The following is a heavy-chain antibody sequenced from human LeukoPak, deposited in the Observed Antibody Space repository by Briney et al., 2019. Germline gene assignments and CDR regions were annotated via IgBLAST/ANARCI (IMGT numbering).Heavy chain of an antibody. CDR1: GFTFSNFA. Sequence: GMSLRLSCAASGFTFSNFAMHWVRQVPGKGLEWVALIWYDGSHESYADSVKGRFSISRDNSKNTLYLQMNSLRVEDTAVYYCAKERKDIVAAGTDYWGPETLVTVSS. J-gene: IGHJ4*02. V-gene: IGHV3-33*06. CDR3: AKERKDIVAAGTDY. CDR2: IWYDGSHE. D-gene: IGHD6-13*01.